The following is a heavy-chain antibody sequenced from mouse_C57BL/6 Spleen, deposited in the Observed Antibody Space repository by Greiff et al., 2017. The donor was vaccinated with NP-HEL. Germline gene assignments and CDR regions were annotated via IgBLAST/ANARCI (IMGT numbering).Heavy chain of an antibody. D-gene: IGHD2-2*01. CDR1: GFTFSSYG. CDR3: ARDGYDEAY. Sequence: DVMLVESGGDLVKPGGSLKLSCAASGFTFSSYGMSWVRQTPDKRLEWVATISSGGSYTYYPDSVKGRFTISRDNAKNTLYLQMSSLKSEDTAMYYCARDGYDEAYWGQGTLVTVSA. J-gene: IGHJ3*01. V-gene: IGHV5-6*02. CDR2: ISSGGSYT.